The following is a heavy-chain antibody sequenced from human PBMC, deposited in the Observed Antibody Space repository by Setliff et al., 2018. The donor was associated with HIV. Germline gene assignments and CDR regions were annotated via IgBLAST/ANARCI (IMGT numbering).Heavy chain of an antibody. J-gene: IGHJ6*03. CDR3: VRVVVTAIMDYYYYYMDV. CDR1: AGSIRSSTYY. V-gene: IGHV4-39*01. Sequence: SETLSLTCTVSAGSIRSSTYYWAWIRQPPGKGLEWIGTIYYSGSTYYNPSLKSRATISVDTSKNQFSLKLSSVTAADTAVYYGVRVVVTAIMDYYYYYMDVWGKGTTVTVSS. CDR2: IYYSGST. D-gene: IGHD2-21*02.